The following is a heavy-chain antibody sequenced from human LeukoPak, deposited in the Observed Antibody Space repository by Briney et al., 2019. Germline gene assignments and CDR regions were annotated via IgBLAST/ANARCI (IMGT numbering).Heavy chain of an antibody. J-gene: IGHJ4*02. CDR3: ANPKGTGGPAGY. V-gene: IGHV3-48*03. D-gene: IGHD3-10*01. Sequence: PGGSLRLSCAASGFTFSSYEMNWVRQAPGKGLEWVSYISSSGSTIYYADSVKGRFTISRDNAKNSLYLQMNSLRAEDTAVYYCANPKGTGGPAGYWGQGTLVTVSS. CDR2: ISSSGSTI. CDR1: GFTFSSYE.